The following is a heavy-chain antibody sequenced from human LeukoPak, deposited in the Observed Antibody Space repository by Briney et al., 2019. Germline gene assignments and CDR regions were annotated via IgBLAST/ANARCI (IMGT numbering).Heavy chain of an antibody. CDR3: AKQVAVAGNPPYFDY. CDR1: GFTFSSYA. V-gene: IGHV3-23*01. D-gene: IGHD6-19*01. J-gene: IGHJ4*02. Sequence: GGSLRLSSAASGFTFSSYAMSWVRQAPGKGLEWVSAISGSGGSTYYADSVKGRFTISRDNSKNTLYLQMNSLRAEDTAVYYCAKQVAVAGNPPYFDYWGQGTLVTVSS. CDR2: ISGSGGST.